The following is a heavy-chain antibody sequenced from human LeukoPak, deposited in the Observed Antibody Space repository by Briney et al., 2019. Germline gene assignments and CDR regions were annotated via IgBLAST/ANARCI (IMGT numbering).Heavy chain of an antibody. J-gene: IGHJ4*02. CDR3: ASYSYYDYVWGSYRSHFDY. CDR2: IIPIFGTA. Sequence: SVKVSCKASGGTFSSYAISWVRRAPGQGLEWMGGIIPIFGTANYAQKFQGRVTITADESTSTAYMELSSLRSEDTAVYYCASYSYYDYVWGSYRSHFDYWGQGTLVTVSS. V-gene: IGHV1-69*13. D-gene: IGHD3-16*02. CDR1: GGTFSSYA.